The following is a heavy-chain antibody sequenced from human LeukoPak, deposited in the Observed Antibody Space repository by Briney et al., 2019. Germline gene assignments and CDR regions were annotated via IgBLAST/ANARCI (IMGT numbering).Heavy chain of an antibody. J-gene: IGHJ4*02. CDR2: INHRGST. D-gene: IGHD4-11*01. Sequence: PSETLSLTCAVYDGSFTGHFWNWIRQSPGKGLEWIGEINHRGSTNYNPSLKSRLTISVDTSKNQFSLRLTSVTAADTGVYFCARDPTTVMTVPWYFDTWGQGTLVTVSS. CDR1: DGSFTGHF. V-gene: IGHV4-34*01. CDR3: ARDPTTVMTVPWYFDT.